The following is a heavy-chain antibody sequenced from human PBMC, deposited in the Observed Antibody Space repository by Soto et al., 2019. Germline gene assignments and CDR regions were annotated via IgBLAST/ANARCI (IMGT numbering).Heavy chain of an antibody. V-gene: IGHV4-4*02. Sequence: SETLSLTCAVSGGSISCCNWLSWVRQPPGKGXDWIGEIYHSGSTNYNPSLKGRVTISVDKSKNQCSLKLSSVTAADTAVYYCARSLERTSWFFDYWGQGTLVTVSS. D-gene: IGHD1-1*01. CDR1: GGSISCCNW. CDR3: ARSLERTSWFFDY. CDR2: IYHSGST. J-gene: IGHJ4*02.